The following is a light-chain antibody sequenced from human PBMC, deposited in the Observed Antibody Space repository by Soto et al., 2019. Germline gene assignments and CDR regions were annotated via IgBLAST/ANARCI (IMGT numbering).Light chain of an antibody. Sequence: QSGLTQPPSVSASPGHRFTISCTGSSSNIGGGYDVHGYQQLPGTTPRLLTSRNSNRPSGVPDRFSGSKSATSASLAIPPLQAEAEADSYRQSYDSSLSGSYVFGTGNQVTVL. J-gene: IGLJ1*01. CDR1: SSNIGGGYD. CDR3: QSYDSSLSGSYV. CDR2: RNS. V-gene: IGLV1-40*01.